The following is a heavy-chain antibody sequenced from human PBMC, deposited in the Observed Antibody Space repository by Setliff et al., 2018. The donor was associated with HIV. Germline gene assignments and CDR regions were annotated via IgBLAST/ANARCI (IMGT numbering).Heavy chain of an antibody. CDR3: AKEAAPWREQEVARAAY. J-gene: IGHJ4*02. CDR1: GYTFTSYA. CDR2: INAGNGNT. D-gene: IGHD1-26*01. Sequence: GASVKVSCKASGYTFTSYAMHWVRQAPGQRLEWMGWINAGNGNTKYSQKFQGRVTITRDTSASTAYMELSSLRSEDTAVYYCAKEAAPWREQEVARAAYWGQGTLVTVSS. V-gene: IGHV1-3*01.